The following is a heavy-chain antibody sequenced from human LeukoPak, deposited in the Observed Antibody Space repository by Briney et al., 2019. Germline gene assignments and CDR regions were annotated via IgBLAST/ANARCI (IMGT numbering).Heavy chain of an antibody. CDR3: ARETRNYYDSIGYYLFDY. D-gene: IGHD3-22*01. J-gene: IGHJ4*02. CDR2: IFYSGGT. Sequence: SETLSLTCTVSGGSLNTPNYYWGWIRQTPGKGLEWIGNIFYSGGTYYSPSLTSRVTISLDTSRNQFSLKLSSVTAADTAIYYCARETRNYYDSIGYYLFDYWGQGTLVTVSS. V-gene: IGHV4-39*07. CDR1: GGSLNTPNYY.